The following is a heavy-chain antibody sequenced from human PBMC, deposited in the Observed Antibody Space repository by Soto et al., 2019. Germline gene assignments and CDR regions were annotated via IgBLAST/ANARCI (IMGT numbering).Heavy chain of an antibody. Sequence: GLPLRLPSAASGFTFNSYTMNWVLKAPGKGLEWVSSITSSGSYIYYADSVKGRFTISRDNAKNSLYLQMDSLRAEDTAVYYCAKEVGRSYYGMDVWGQGTTVTVSS. CDR3: AKEVGRSYYGMDV. D-gene: IGHD1-26*01. CDR1: GFTFNSYT. V-gene: IGHV3-21*01. CDR2: ITSSGSYI. J-gene: IGHJ6*02.